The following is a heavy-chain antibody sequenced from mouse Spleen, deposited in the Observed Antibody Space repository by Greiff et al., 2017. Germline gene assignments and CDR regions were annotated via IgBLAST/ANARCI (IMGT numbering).Heavy chain of an antibody. J-gene: IGHJ1*01. CDR2: IYPRSGNT. D-gene: IGHD1-1*01. V-gene: IGHV1-81*01. Sequence: QVQLQQSGAELARPGASVKLSCKASGYTFTSYGISWVKQRPGQGLEWIGEIYPRSGNTYYNEKFKGKATLTADKSSSTAYMELRSLTSEDSAVYFCARYTTVVAYWYFDVWGAGTTVTVSS. CDR1: GYTFTSYG. CDR3: ARYTTVVAYWYFDV.